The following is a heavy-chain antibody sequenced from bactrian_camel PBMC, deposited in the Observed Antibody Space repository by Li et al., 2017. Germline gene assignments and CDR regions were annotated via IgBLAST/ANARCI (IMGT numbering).Heavy chain of an antibody. Sequence: VQLVESGGGSVQSGGSLRLSCVVSGYTYHRYCMGWVRQAPGKEREGVASIDGDGTARYADSVKGRFTISRDNAENTVYSQLNSLKTEDMGIYYCAKDGSTDDCYSGRWCCDSFDYWGQGTQVTVS. CDR2: IDGDGTA. V-gene: IGHV3S1*01. CDR1: GYTYHRYC. CDR3: AKDGSTDDCYSGRWCCDSFDY. D-gene: IGHD3*01. J-gene: IGHJ6*01.